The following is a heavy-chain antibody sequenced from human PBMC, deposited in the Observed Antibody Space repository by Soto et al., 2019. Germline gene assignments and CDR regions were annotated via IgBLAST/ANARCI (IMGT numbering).Heavy chain of an antibody. D-gene: IGHD3-10*01. V-gene: IGHV4-34*01. CDR1: GGSFSGYY. Sequence: QVQLQQWGAGLLKPSETLSLTCAVFGGSFSGYYWSWIRQPPGKGLEWIGEISHSGSTNYNPSLKSRVTISVDTSKNQFSLKLNSVTAADTAVYYCARGVQHRGAGYWGQGTLVTVSS. CDR3: ARGVQHRGAGY. CDR2: ISHSGST. J-gene: IGHJ4*02.